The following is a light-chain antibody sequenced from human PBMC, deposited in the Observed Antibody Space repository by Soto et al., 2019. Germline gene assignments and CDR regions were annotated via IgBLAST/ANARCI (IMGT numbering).Light chain of an antibody. J-gene: IGKJ2*01. Sequence: DIQMTQSPSTLSASVGDRVTITCRASQSISSWLAWYQQKPGRPPNLLIYKASSLESRVPSRFSGSGSGTEFTLTISSLQPDDFATYYCQQYDSYPVTFGQGTKLEIK. V-gene: IGKV1-5*03. CDR1: QSISSW. CDR2: KAS. CDR3: QQYDSYPVT.